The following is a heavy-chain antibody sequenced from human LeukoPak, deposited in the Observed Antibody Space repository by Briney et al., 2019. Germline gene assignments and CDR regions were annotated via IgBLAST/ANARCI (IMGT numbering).Heavy chain of an antibody. V-gene: IGHV3-33*01. CDR3: ARVHDFWSGYPLGKGYGMDV. Sequence: GGSLRLSCAASGFTFSSYGMHWVRQAPGKGLEWVAVIWYDGSNKYYADSVKGRFTISRDNSKNTLYLQMNSPRAEDTAVYYCARVHDFWSGYPLGKGYGMDVGGQGTTVTVSS. CDR2: IWYDGSNK. D-gene: IGHD3-3*01. J-gene: IGHJ6*02. CDR1: GFTFSSYG.